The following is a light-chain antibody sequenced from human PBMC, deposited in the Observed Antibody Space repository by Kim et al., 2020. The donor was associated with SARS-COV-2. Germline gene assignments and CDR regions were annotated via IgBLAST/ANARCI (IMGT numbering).Light chain of an antibody. CDR1: SSDVGGYNS. J-gene: IGLJ2*01. CDR2: DVS. Sequence: QSITISGTRTSSDVGGYNSVSWYQQHPGKAPKLMIYDVSNRPSGVSNRFSGSKSGNTASLTISGLQAEDEADYYCSSYTSSSTPVVFGGGTKLTVL. V-gene: IGLV2-14*03. CDR3: SSYTSSSTPVV.